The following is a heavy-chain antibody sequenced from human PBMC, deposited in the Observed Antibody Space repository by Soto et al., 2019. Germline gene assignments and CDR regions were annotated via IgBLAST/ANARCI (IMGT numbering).Heavy chain of an antibody. V-gene: IGHV3-23*01. J-gene: IGHJ6*02. CDR2: SSASGADT. Sequence: EEQLLESGGGLVQPGGSLRLSCAASGFTFTTYAMTWVRQAPGRGLEWVSGSSASGADTYYADSVKGRFTVSRDNSKNTLYLQMNSMRADAAAIYYCAKEGPYDHGDYRVYYYGLDVWGRGTTVTVSS. CDR1: GFTFTTYA. CDR3: AKEGPYDHGDYRVYYYGLDV. D-gene: IGHD4-17*01.